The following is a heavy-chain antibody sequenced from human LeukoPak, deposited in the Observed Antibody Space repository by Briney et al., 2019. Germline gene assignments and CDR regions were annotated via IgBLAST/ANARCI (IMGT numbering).Heavy chain of an antibody. CDR2: IDQDGSSQ. D-gene: IGHD3-10*01. V-gene: IGHV3-7*01. Sequence: GGSLRLSCAASGFAFSSYWASWGRQAPGKGLWWVANIDQDGSSQNYVDSVRGRFTVSRDNAKNSVYLQMDSLRAEGTAVYYCASSLWPEDYGGPGILVTVSA. CDR1: GFAFSSYW. J-gene: IGHJ4*02. CDR3: ASSLWPEDY.